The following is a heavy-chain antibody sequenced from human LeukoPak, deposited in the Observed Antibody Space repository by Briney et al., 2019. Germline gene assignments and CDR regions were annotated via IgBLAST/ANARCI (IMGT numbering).Heavy chain of an antibody. J-gene: IGHJ4*02. CDR3: TTEIGILGYCSGGSCSDFDY. D-gene: IGHD2-15*01. V-gene: IGHV3-15*01. CDR2: IKSKTDGGTT. CDR1: GFTFDDYA. Sequence: PGGSLRLSCAASGFTFDDYAMHWVRQAPGKGLEWVGRIKSKTDGGTTDYAAPVKGRFTISRDDSKNTLYLQMNSLKTEDTAVYYCTTEIGILGYCSGGSCSDFDYWGQGTLVTVSS.